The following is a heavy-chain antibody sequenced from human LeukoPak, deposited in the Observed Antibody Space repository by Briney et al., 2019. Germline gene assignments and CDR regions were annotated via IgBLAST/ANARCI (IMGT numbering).Heavy chain of an antibody. D-gene: IGHD5-18*01. J-gene: IGHJ4*02. CDR2: IYYSGST. V-gene: IGHV4-59*01. Sequence: SETLSLTCTVSGGSISSYYWSWIRQPPGKGLEWIGYIYYSGSTNYNPSLKSRVTISIDTSKNHLSLKLSSVTAADTAVYYCARELGTVPWRRVDYWGQGTLVTVSS. CDR3: ARELGTVPWRRVDY. CDR1: GGSISSYY.